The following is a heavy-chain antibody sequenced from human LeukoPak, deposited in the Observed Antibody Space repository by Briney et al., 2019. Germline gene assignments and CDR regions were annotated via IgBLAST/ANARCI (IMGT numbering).Heavy chain of an antibody. V-gene: IGHV1-69*13. Sequence: GASVKVSCKASGYTFTSYDINWVRQATGQGLEWMGGIIPIFGTANYAQKFQGRVTITADESTSTAYMELSSLRSEDTAVYYCAREDSSGSYYWGQGTLVTVSS. CDR3: AREDSSGSYY. CDR1: GYTFTSYD. D-gene: IGHD6-19*01. CDR2: IIPIFGTA. J-gene: IGHJ4*02.